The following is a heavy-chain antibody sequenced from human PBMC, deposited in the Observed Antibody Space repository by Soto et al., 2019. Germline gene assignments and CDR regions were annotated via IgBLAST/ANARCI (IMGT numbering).Heavy chain of an antibody. J-gene: IGHJ3*02. Sequence: SVKVSCKASGGTFSSYAISWVRQAPGQGLEWMGGIIPIFGTANYAQKFQGRVTITADESTSTAYMELSSLRSEDTAVYYCARDRRAAGLLGDAFDIWGQGTMVTVSS. CDR2: IIPIFGTA. CDR3: ARDRRAAGLLGDAFDI. CDR1: GGTFSSYA. D-gene: IGHD6-13*01. V-gene: IGHV1-69*13.